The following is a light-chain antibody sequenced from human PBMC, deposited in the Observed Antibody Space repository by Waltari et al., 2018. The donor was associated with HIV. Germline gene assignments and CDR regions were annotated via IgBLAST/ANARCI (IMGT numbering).Light chain of an antibody. CDR2: EVS. CDR3: SSYTSSSTLAV. Sequence: QSALTQPASVSGSPGQSITISCTGTSSDVGGYNYVSWYQHHPDKAPKLLVYEVSNRPSGVSNRLSGAKPGNTASLIISGLQAEDEADYYCSSYTSSSTLAVFGGGTKLTVL. V-gene: IGLV2-14*01. CDR1: SSDVGGYNY. J-gene: IGLJ2*01.